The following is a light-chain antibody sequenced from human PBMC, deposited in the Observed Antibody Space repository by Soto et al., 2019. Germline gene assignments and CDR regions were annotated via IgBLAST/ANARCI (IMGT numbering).Light chain of an antibody. CDR2: KAS. CDR1: ESITNW. J-gene: IGKJ1*01. Sequence: DIQMTQSPPTLSASVGDRVTISCRASESITNWLAWYQHKPGNAPKLLIYKASSLESGVPSRFSGSGSGTEFTLTISSLQPDDFATYYCQQYKSPPWTFGQRTKVEIK. V-gene: IGKV1-5*03. CDR3: QQYKSPPWT.